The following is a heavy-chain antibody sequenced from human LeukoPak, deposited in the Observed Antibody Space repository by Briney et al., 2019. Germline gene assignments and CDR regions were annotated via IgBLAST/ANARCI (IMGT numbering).Heavy chain of an antibody. CDR1: GGSISSSSYY. J-gene: IGHJ4*02. D-gene: IGHD2-15*01. Sequence: PSETLSLTCTVSGGSISSSSYYWGWIRQPPGKGLEWIGSIYYSGSTYYNPSLKSRVTISVDTSKNQFSLKLSSVTAADTAVYYCASTTQEDIVVVVAADWGQGTLVTVSS. CDR3: ASTTQEDIVVVVAAD. CDR2: IYYSGST. V-gene: IGHV4-39*01.